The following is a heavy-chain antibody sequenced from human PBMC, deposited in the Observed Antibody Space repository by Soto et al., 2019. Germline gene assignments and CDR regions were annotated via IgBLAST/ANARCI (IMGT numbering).Heavy chain of an antibody. CDR2: ISSSSSYI. D-gene: IGHD2-21*02. J-gene: IGHJ5*02. V-gene: IGHV3-21*01. Sequence: EVQLVESGGGLVKPGGSLRLSCAASGFTFSSYSMNWVRQAPGKGLEWVSSISSSSSYIYYADSVKGRFTISRDNAKNSLYLQMNSLRAEDTAVYYCARGPVVVTARSDWFDPWGQGTLVTVSS. CDR1: GFTFSSYS. CDR3: ARGPVVVTARSDWFDP.